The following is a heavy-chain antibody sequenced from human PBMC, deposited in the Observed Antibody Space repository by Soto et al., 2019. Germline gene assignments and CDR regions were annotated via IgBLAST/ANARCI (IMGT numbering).Heavy chain of an antibody. CDR1: GFTFSTSA. Sequence: QMQLVQSGPEVRKPGTSVKVSCKASGFTFSTSAVHWVRQARGQGLEWIGWIVVDTGNTNYAQKFLERVSITRDMSKRTAYMELSNLGSEDTAVYYCAADRTFYSGNYRFDNRGQGTLLTVSS. D-gene: IGHD4-4*01. CDR2: IVVDTGNT. V-gene: IGHV1-58*01. J-gene: IGHJ4*02. CDR3: AADRTFYSGNYRFDN.